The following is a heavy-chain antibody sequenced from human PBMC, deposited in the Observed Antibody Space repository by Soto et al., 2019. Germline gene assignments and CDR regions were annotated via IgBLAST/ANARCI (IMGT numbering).Heavy chain of an antibody. Sequence: SETLSLTCAVYGGSFSCYYWSWIRQPPGKGLEWIGEINHSGSTNYNPSLKSRVTISVDTSKNQFSLKLSSVTAADTAVYYCARGEVVVAATRSGYFDYWGQGTLVTVSS. CDR3: ARGEVVVAATRSGYFDY. CDR2: INHSGST. V-gene: IGHV4-34*01. D-gene: IGHD2-15*01. CDR1: GGSFSCYY. J-gene: IGHJ4*02.